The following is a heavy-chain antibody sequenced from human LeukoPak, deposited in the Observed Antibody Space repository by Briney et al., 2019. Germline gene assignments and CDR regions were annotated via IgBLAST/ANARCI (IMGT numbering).Heavy chain of an antibody. CDR3: AREGRGVSVGMDV. J-gene: IGHJ6*02. D-gene: IGHD2-8*01. CDR2: IYYSGST. CDR1: GGSISNYY. Sequence: SETLSLTGTGSGGSISNYYWSWIRQPPGKGLEWIGYIYYSGSTNYNPSLKSRVTISVDTSKNQFSLKLSSVTAADTAVYYCAREGRGVSVGMDVWGQGTTVTVSS. V-gene: IGHV4-59*01.